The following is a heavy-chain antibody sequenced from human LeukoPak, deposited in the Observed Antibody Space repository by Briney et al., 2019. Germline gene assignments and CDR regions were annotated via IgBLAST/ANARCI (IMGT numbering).Heavy chain of an antibody. CDR1: GGSFSGYY. D-gene: IGHD6-13*01. V-gene: IGHV4-34*01. CDR2: INHSGST. Sequence: SETLSLACAVYGGSFSGYYWSWIRQPPGKGLEWVGEINHSGSTNYNPSLKSRVTISVDTSKNQFSLKLSSVTAADTAVYYCASGFGVAAAGPGYWGQGTLVTVSS. CDR3: ASGFGVAAAGPGY. J-gene: IGHJ4*02.